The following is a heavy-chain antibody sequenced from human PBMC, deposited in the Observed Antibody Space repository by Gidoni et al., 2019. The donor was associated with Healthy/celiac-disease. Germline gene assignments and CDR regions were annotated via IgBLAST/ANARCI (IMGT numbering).Heavy chain of an antibody. Sequence: QLQLQESCPGLVKPSETLSLTCTVSGGPISSSSYYWGWLRQPPGKGLEWIGSIYYSGSTYYNPSLKSRVTISVDTSKNQFSLKLSSVTAADTAVYYCAGLTTYYDFWSGYSNSAIDIWGQGTMVTVSS. J-gene: IGHJ3*02. CDR2: IYYSGST. D-gene: IGHD3-3*01. V-gene: IGHV4-39*01. CDR1: GGPISSSSYY. CDR3: AGLTTYYDFWSGYSNSAIDI.